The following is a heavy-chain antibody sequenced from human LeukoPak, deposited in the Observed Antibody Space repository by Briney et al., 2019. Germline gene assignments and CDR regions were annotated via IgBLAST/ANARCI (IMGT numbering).Heavy chain of an antibody. D-gene: IGHD3-22*01. CDR2: FTRNDETS. CDR3: AKVKVVGYSTFDY. CDR1: GFTFSNSA. J-gene: IGHJ4*02. Sequence: GGSLRLSCAASGFTFSNSAMSWVRQAPGKGLEWVSGFTRNDETSSYADSVKGRFTISRDNSRDTLYLQMNSLTAEDTAVYYCAKVKVVGYSTFDYWGQGTLVTVSP. V-gene: IGHV3-23*01.